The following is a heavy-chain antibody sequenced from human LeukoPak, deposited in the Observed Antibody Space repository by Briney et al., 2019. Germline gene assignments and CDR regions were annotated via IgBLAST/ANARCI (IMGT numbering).Heavy chain of an antibody. J-gene: IGHJ4*02. CDR3: ARDRGHSGYDLYDY. Sequence: SETLSLTCTVSGGSISSGGYYWSWIRQHPGKGLEWIGYIYYSGSTYYNPSLKSRVTISVDTSKNQFSLKLSSVTAEDTAVYYCARDRGHSGYDLYDYWGQGTLVTVSS. V-gene: IGHV4-31*03. D-gene: IGHD5-12*01. CDR2: IYYSGST. CDR1: GGSISSGGYY.